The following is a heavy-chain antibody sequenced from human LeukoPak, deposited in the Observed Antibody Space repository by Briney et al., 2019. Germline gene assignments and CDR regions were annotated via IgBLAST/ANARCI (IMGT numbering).Heavy chain of an antibody. CDR1: GFSLSTGGMC. Sequence: SGPTLVNPTQTLTLTCTFSGFSLSTGGMCVSWIRQLPGKALEWLARIDWDNDKYYSTSLKTRLTISKDTSKNQVVLTMTDMDPVDTATYYCARGYYDTSAYIDYWGQGTLVTVSS. J-gene: IGHJ4*02. CDR2: IDWDNDK. D-gene: IGHD3-22*01. CDR3: ARGYYDTSAYIDY. V-gene: IGHV2-70*11.